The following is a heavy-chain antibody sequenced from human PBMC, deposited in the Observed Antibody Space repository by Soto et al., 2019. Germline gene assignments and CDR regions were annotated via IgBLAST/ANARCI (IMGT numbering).Heavy chain of an antibody. J-gene: IGHJ4*02. CDR1: GYTFTSHY. D-gene: IGHD6-19*01. Sequence: QVQLVQSGAEVKKPGASVMVSCRASGYTFTSHYMHWVRQAPGQGLEWMGMIDPSGGATTYAQKFQGRVTITRDTSTTTVYMELSSLRPVDTAVYSCSRGLWQWLFDYWGQGTLVTVSS. CDR2: IDPSGGAT. CDR3: SRGLWQWLFDY. V-gene: IGHV1-46*03.